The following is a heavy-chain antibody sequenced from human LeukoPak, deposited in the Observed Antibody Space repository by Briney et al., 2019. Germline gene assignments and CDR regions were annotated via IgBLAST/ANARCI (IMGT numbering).Heavy chain of an antibody. D-gene: IGHD6-13*01. Sequence: SETLSLTCTVSGGSISSSSYYWGWIRQPPGKGLEWIGSIYYSGSSYYNPSLKSRVTISVDTSKNQFSLKLSSVTAADTAVYYCARHGDSSSWFANPMYYFDYWGQGTLVTVSS. J-gene: IGHJ4*02. CDR3: ARHGDSSSWFANPMYYFDY. CDR1: GGSISSSSYY. CDR2: IYYSGSS. V-gene: IGHV4-39*01.